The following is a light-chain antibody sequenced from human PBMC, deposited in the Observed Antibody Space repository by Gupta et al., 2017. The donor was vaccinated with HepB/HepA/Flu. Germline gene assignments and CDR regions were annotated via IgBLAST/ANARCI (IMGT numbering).Light chain of an antibody. J-gene: IGKJ4*01. CDR3: QQDNTWVT. CDR2: DSS. CDR1: QSVSRK. V-gene: IGKV3-15*01. Sequence: EILMTQSPATLSVSPGERATLSCRASQSVSRKLAWYQQKPGQPPRLLMYDSSTRVIGIPARFSGSGYEKEFTLTSSRRQYEDFDVYYWQQDNTWVTFGRGTKVEIK.